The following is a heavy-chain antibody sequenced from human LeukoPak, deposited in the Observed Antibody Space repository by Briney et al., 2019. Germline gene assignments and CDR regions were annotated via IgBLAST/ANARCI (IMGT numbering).Heavy chain of an antibody. CDR1: GYSISSDYY. Sequence: SETLALTCSVSGYSISSDYYLGWIRQPPGKGLEWIETIYHIGRTYYNPSLKSRVTISVDTSKNQFSLKLTSVTAADTTVYYCARVFGGNSGGAYFDLWGQGIQVTVAS. D-gene: IGHD4-23*01. CDR3: ARVFGGNSGGAYFDL. CDR2: IYHIGRT. V-gene: IGHV4-38-2*02. J-gene: IGHJ4*02.